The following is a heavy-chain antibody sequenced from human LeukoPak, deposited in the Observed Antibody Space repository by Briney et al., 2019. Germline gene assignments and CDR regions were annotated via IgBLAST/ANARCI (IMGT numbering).Heavy chain of an antibody. CDR1: GFTFSRYA. J-gene: IGHJ4*02. D-gene: IGHD3-10*01. V-gene: IGHV3-30-3*01. Sequence: GGSLRLSCAASGFTFSRYAVHWVRQAPGKGLEWVAVISYDGSNEYYAESVKGRFTISRDSSENTLYLEMNSLRVEDTAVYYCARVGYYSSGPFSYFDYWGQGTLVTVSS. CDR3: ARVGYYSSGPFSYFDY. CDR2: ISYDGSNE.